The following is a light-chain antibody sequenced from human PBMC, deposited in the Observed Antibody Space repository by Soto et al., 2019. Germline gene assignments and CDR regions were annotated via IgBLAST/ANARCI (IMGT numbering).Light chain of an antibody. J-gene: IGLJ2*01. CDR3: SSYAGRNPVV. CDR1: SSDVGGYNY. V-gene: IGLV2-8*01. CDR2: EVS. Sequence: QSALTQPPSASGSPGQSVTISCTGTSSDVGGYNYVSWYQQHPGKAPKLMIYEVSKRPSGVPDRFSGSKSGNTASLTVSGLRVEDEVDYYCSSYAGRNPVVFGGGTKLTVL.